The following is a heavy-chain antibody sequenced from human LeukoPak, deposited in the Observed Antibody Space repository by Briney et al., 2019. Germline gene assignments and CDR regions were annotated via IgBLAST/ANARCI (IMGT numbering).Heavy chain of an antibody. CDR3: ARQTFGVLYFDS. V-gene: IGHV4-61*02. J-gene: IGHJ4*02. CDR1: GGSISRGSYY. CDR2: IYNSGTI. D-gene: IGHD3-10*01. Sequence: PSETLSLTCSVSGGSISRGSYYWNWIRQPAGKGLEWMGRIYNSGTINYNPSLKSRVTISTDMSKNQFSLKLTSVTPTDTAVYYCARQTFGVLYFDSWGQGTLAIVSS.